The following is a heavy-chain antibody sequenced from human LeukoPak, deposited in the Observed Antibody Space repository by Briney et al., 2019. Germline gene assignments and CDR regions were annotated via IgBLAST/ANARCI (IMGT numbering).Heavy chain of an antibody. CDR3: ATKVAGTSHFSY. CDR1: GFTFSSYG. Sequence: PGGSLRLSCAASGFTFSSYGMHWFRQAPGKGLEWVAHITSSGDSIFYADSVKGRFTISRDNAKNSLYLQMHRLSAEDTAVYYCATKVAGTSHFSYWGQGTRVAVSS. CDR2: ITSSGDSI. J-gene: IGHJ4*02. V-gene: IGHV3-48*04. D-gene: IGHD6-19*01.